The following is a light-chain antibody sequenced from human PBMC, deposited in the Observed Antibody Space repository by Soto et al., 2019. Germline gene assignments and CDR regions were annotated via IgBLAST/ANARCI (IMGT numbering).Light chain of an antibody. CDR1: QDISNY. Sequence: IQMTQSPCSLSASVGYRVTIACQARQDISNYLNWYQQKPGKAPNLLIYDASNLQTVGPSRFSGSGSGTKFTLTIASLQPDDFATYYCQQYETFSGTFGPGTKV. CDR2: DAS. V-gene: IGKV1-33*01. J-gene: IGKJ1*01. CDR3: QQYETFSGT.